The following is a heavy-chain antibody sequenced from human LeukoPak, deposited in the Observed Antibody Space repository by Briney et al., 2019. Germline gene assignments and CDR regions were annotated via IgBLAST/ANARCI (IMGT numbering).Heavy chain of an antibody. CDR3: ARDDSSILWIGGFDY. CDR2: ISSSSSTI. Sequence: PGGSLRLSCAASGFTFSSYSMTWVRQAPGKGLEWVSYISSSSSTIYYADSVKGRFTISRDNAKNSLYLQMNSLRAEDTAVYYCARDDSSILWIGGFDYWGQGTLVTVSS. V-gene: IGHV3-48*04. CDR1: GFTFSSYS. D-gene: IGHD3-10*01. J-gene: IGHJ4*02.